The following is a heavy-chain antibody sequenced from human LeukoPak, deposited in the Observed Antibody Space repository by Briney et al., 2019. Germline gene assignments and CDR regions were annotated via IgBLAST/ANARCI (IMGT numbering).Heavy chain of an antibody. Sequence: PSETLSLTCTVSGGSISGGGYYWSWIRQHPGKGLEWIACIYYSGSTYYNPSLKSRISISVDTSKNQFSLKLSSVTAADTAVYYCAKIVAGLDYWGQGTLVTVSS. J-gene: IGHJ4*02. D-gene: IGHD2-15*01. V-gene: IGHV4-31*03. CDR2: IYYSGST. CDR3: AKIVAGLDY. CDR1: GGSISGGGYY.